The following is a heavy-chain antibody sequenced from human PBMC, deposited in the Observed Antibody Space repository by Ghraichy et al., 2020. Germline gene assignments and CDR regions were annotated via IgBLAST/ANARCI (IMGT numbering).Heavy chain of an antibody. D-gene: IGHD2-2*01. CDR1: GYTLTSYG. J-gene: IGHJ4*02. Sequence: ASVKVSCKASGYTLTSYGISWVRQAPGQGLEWVGWIGTYNGYTNSAQKFQGRVIMTTDTSTSTAYMELRSLRSDDTAVYYCARDRGRYCTTTSCRHMDYWGQGTLVTVS. CDR2: IGTYNGYT. V-gene: IGHV1-18*01. CDR3: ARDRGRYCTTTSCRHMDY.